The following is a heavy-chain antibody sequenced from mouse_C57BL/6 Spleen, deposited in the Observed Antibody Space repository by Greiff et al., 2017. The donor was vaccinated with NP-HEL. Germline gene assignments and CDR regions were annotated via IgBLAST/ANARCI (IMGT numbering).Heavy chain of an antibody. Sequence: QVQLQQSGAELARPGASVKLSCKASGYTFTSYGISWVKQRTGQGLEWIGEISPRSGNTYYTAKFKVKATLTADKSSSTAYLELRSLTSEDSAVYFCARCLITTVVATDYYAMDYWGQGTSVTVSS. CDR1: GYTFTSYG. V-gene: IGHV1-81*01. CDR2: ISPRSGNT. CDR3: ARCLITTVVATDYYAMDY. J-gene: IGHJ4*01. D-gene: IGHD1-1*01.